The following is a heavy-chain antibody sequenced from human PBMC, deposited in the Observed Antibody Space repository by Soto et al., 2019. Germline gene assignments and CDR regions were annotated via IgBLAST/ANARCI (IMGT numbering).Heavy chain of an antibody. CDR2: ISYDGSNK. CDR1: GFTFSSYA. CDR3: ARDGGPDYGDYQTLNYYYYYGMDV. D-gene: IGHD4-17*01. Sequence: GGSLRLSCAASGFTFSSYAMHWVRQAPGKGLEWVAVISYDGSNKYYADSVKGRFTISRDNSKNTLYLQMNSLRAEDTAVYYCARDGGPDYGDYQTLNYYYYYGMDVWGQGTTVTVSS. J-gene: IGHJ6*02. V-gene: IGHV3-30-3*01.